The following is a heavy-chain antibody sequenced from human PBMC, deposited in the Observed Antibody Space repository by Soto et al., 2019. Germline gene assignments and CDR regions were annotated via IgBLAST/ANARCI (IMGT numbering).Heavy chain of an antibody. CDR2: IWYDGSNK. CDR1: GFTFSSYG. J-gene: IGHJ4*02. V-gene: IGHV3-33*01. Sequence: QVQLVESGGGVVQPGRSLRLSCAASGFTFSSYGMHWVRQAPGKGLEGVAVIWYDGSNKYYADSVKGRFTISRDNSKNTLYLQMNSLRAEDTAVYYCARGRPGGSYYFDYWGQGTLVTVSS. D-gene: IGHD3-10*01. CDR3: ARGRPGGSYYFDY.